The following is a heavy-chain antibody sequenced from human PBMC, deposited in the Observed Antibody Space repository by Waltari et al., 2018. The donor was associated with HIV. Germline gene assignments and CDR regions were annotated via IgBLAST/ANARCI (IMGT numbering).Heavy chain of an antibody. CDR1: GFPSSSYN. Sequence: EVPLVESGGGLVQPGGSLRLSCVASGFPSSSYNMNWCRQAPGKGLEWLSYITSSGYTIYYADSVEGRFTVSRDNAKNSLYLQMNSLRAEDTAVYYCARTTHGIDFWGQGTLVTVSS. CDR3: ARTTHGIDF. CDR2: ITSSGYTI. V-gene: IGHV3-48*04. J-gene: IGHJ4*02. D-gene: IGHD1-1*01.